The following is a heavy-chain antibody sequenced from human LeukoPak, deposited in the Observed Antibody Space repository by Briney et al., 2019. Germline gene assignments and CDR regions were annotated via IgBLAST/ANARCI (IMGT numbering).Heavy chain of an antibody. J-gene: IGHJ4*02. Sequence: PGGSLRLSCAVSGITLSNYGMSWVRQAPGKGLELDAGISDSGGRTNYADSVKGRFTISRDNLKNTLYLQMNSLRAEDTAVYFCAKRGVVIRVILVGFHKEAYYFDSWGQGALVTVSS. CDR1: GITLSNYG. D-gene: IGHD3-22*01. CDR2: ISDSGGRT. CDR3: AKRGVVIRVILVGFHKEAYYFDS. V-gene: IGHV3-23*01.